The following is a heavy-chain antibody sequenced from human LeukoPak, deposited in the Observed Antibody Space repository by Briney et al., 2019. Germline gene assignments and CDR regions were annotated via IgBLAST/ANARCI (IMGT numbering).Heavy chain of an antibody. J-gene: IGHJ4*02. V-gene: IGHV3-7*01. CDR1: RFTFSSYW. CDR2: IKQDGSEK. D-gene: IGHD3-22*01. Sequence: PGGSLRLSCAASRFTFSSYWMSWVREAPGKGLKCVANIKQDGSEKYYVDSVKGRFTISRDNAKNSLYLQMNSLRAEDTAVYYCTRAYYDSSGYSPYWGQGTLVTVSS. CDR3: TRAYYDSSGYSPY.